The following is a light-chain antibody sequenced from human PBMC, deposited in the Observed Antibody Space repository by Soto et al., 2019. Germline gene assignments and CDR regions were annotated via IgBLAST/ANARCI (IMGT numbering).Light chain of an antibody. CDR3: QQYNNWPRT. J-gene: IGKJ1*01. CDR2: GAS. Sequence: EIVLTQSPATLSLSPGEGSTLSFRAGQSVSSNLAWYQQKPGQAPRLLIYGASTRATGIPARFSGSGSGTEFTLTINSLQSEDFAVYYCQQYNNWPRTCGQGTKGDIK. V-gene: IGKV3-15*01. CDR1: QSVSSN.